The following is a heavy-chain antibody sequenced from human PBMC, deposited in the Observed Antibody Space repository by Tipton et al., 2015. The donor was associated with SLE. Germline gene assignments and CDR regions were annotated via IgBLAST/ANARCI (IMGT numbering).Heavy chain of an antibody. CDR3: ARMSSGWSVGAFDI. J-gene: IGHJ3*02. D-gene: IGHD6-13*01. CDR2: ISYSGST. CDR1: GGSISSYF. Sequence: TLSLTCTVSGGSISSYFCAWIRQPPGKGLEWIGYISYSGSTNYNPSLRSRVTISLDTSKNQFSLKLSSVTAADTAVYYCARMSSGWSVGAFDIWGQGRMVTVSS. V-gene: IGHV4-59*01.